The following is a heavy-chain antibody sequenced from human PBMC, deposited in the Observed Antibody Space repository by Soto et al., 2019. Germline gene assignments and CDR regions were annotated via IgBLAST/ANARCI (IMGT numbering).Heavy chain of an antibody. CDR3: ARDTLLGPGEFPFDI. J-gene: IGHJ3*02. V-gene: IGHV4-31*03. CDR1: GGSISSGGYY. D-gene: IGHD3-10*01. Sequence: QVQLQESGPGLVKPSQTLSLTCTVSGGSISSGGYYWSWIRQHPGKGLEWIGYIYYSGSTYYNPSLKSRVTISVDTSKNQCSLKLSSVTAADTAVYYCARDTLLGPGEFPFDIWGQGTMVTVSS. CDR2: IYYSGST.